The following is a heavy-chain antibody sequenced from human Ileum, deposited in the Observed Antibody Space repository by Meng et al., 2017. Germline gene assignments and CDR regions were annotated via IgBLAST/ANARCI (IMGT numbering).Heavy chain of an antibody. CDR2: GST. V-gene: IGHV4-61*01. Sequence: HASGTGLVMPSETLSLSRTVSGASVSSNNDGWGWIRQHPGKGLEWIGYGSTNHNPSLKSRVTISVDTSKNQFFLTLNSVTAADTAIYYCARDHWGSIDYWGQGILVTVSS. CDR3: ARDHWGSIDY. CDR1: GASVSSNNDG. D-gene: IGHD7-27*01. J-gene: IGHJ4*02.